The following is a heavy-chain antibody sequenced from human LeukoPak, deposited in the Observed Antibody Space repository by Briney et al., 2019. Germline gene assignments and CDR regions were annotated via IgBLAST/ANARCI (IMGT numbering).Heavy chain of an antibody. Sequence: GGSLRLSCAASGFTFSRYWMHWVRQAPGKGLEWVSSISTSSSYIYYADSVKGRFTISRDNAKKSLYLEMNSLRAEDTAVYYCAAAMVVALDYWGQGTLVTVSS. CDR2: ISTSSSYI. CDR1: GFTFSRYW. V-gene: IGHV3-21*01. J-gene: IGHJ4*02. CDR3: AAAMVVALDY. D-gene: IGHD5-18*01.